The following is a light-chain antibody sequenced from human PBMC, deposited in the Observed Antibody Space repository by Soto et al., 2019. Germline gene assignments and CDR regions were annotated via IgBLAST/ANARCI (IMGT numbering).Light chain of an antibody. CDR1: QTISTW. J-gene: IGKJ1*01. CDR3: QQYTNTNNPWM. V-gene: IGKV1-5*01. Sequence: GDRVTITCRASQTISTWMAWYQQKPGKAPKLLVYDASTLQSGVASRFSGSGSGTEFTLIISGLQPDDSATYSCQQYTNTNNPWMFGQGTKVDIK. CDR2: DAS.